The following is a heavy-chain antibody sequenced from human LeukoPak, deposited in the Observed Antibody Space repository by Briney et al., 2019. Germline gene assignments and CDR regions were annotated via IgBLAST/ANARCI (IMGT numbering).Heavy chain of an antibody. CDR3: ARGYCTNGVCLGWFDP. Sequence: SETLSLTCAVYGGSFSGYYWSWIRQPPGKGLEWIGEINHSGSTNYNPSLTSRVTISVDTSKNQFSLKLSSVTAADTAVYYCARGYCTNGVCLGWFDPWGQGTLVTVSS. CDR1: GGSFSGYY. D-gene: IGHD2-8*01. CDR2: INHSGST. J-gene: IGHJ5*02. V-gene: IGHV4-34*01.